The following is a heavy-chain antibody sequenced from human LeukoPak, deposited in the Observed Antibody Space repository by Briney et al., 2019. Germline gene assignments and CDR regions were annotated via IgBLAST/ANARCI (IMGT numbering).Heavy chain of an antibody. Sequence: SETLSLTCTVSGGSISSYYWSWIRQPPGKGLEWIGYIYYSGSTNYNPSLKSRVTISVDTSKNQFSLKLSSVTAADTAVYYCARARILRFLEWSYYYYGMDVWGQGTTVTVSS. CDR2: IYYSGST. J-gene: IGHJ6*02. D-gene: IGHD3-3*01. CDR3: ARARILRFLEWSYYYYGMDV. V-gene: IGHV4-59*12. CDR1: GGSISSYY.